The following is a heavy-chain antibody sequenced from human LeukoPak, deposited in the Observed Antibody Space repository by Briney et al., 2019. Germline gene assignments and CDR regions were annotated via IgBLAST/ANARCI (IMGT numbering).Heavy chain of an antibody. CDR3: ASPTYYYDSSGPTYYYYGMDV. CDR2: ISHDGNNK. J-gene: IGHJ6*02. V-gene: IGHV3-30-3*01. CDR1: GFAFSRYA. D-gene: IGHD3-22*01. Sequence: PGGSLRLSCAASGFAFSRYAMYWVRQAPGKGLEWVAVISHDGNNKYYADSVKGRFTISRDNSKNTLYLQMNSLRAEDRAVYYCASPTYYYDSSGPTYYYYGMDVWGQGTTVTVSS.